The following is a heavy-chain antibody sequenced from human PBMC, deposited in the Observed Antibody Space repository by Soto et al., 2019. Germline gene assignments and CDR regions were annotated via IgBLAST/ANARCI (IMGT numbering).Heavy chain of an antibody. CDR1: GGSISTSNW. CDR2: IYRSGSS. V-gene: IGHV4-4*02. CDR3: ASSFYDFWSAHPNWLDP. D-gene: IGHD3-3*01. Sequence: KPSETLSLTCAVSGGSISTSNWWSWVRQPPGKGLEWIGEIYRSGSSNYNPSLKSRVTISVDKSKNPFSLKLSSVTAADTAVYYCASSFYDFWSAHPNWLDPWGQGILITVSS. J-gene: IGHJ5*02.